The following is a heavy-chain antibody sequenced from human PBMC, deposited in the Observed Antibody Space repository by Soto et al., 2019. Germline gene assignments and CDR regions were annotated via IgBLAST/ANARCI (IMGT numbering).Heavy chain of an antibody. CDR3: AKETGPELGIQYDY. CDR1: GFTFDDYA. D-gene: IGHD7-27*01. V-gene: IGHV3-9*01. CDR2: ISWNSGSI. J-gene: IGHJ4*02. Sequence: GGSLRLSCAASGFTFDDYAMHWVRQAPGKGLEWVSGISWNSGSIGYADSVKGRFTISRDNAKNSLYLQMNSLRAEDTALYYCAKETGPELGIQYDYWGQGTLVTVSS.